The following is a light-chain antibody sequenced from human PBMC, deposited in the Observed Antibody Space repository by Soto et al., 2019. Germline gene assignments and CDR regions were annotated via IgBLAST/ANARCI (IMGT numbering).Light chain of an antibody. V-gene: IGKV3-20*01. CDR3: QQYGSSPPLT. Sequence: EIFLTQSPGTLSLSPGERATLSCRASQSVSSNFLAWYQQKPGQAPRLLIYGASTRATGIPDRFRGSGSGTQFSLTISRLEPEDFAVYYCQQYGSSPPLTFGQGTKLEIK. CDR1: QSVSSNF. CDR2: GAS. J-gene: IGKJ2*01.